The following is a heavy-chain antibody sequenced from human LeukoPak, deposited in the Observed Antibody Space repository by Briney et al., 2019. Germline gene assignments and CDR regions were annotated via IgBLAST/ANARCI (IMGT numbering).Heavy chain of an antibody. D-gene: IGHD3-9*01. Sequence: GGSLRLSCAASGFTFTTYWMHWVRQVPGKGLVWVARIKGDGSSTRHADSMKGRFTISRDNAKNTLYLQMNSLRAEDTAVYYCVKVRNDSWLPTTLEEWGQGTLVTVSS. CDR2: IKGDGSST. CDR3: VKVRNDSWLPTTLEE. V-gene: IGHV3-74*01. J-gene: IGHJ4*02. CDR1: GFTFTTYW.